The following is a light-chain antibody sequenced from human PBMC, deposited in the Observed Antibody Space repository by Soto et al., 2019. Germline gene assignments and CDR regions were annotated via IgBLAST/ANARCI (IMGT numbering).Light chain of an antibody. CDR1: SSNIGAGYD. CDR3: QSYDSTLSARDV. J-gene: IGLJ1*01. Sequence: QSVLTQPPSVSGAPGQRVTISCTGSSSNIGAGYDVHWYQQRPGTAPKLLIFGNINRPSEVPDRFSVSKSGTSASLAITGLQAEDEGDYYCQSYDSTLSARDVFGTGTKVTV. V-gene: IGLV1-40*01. CDR2: GNI.